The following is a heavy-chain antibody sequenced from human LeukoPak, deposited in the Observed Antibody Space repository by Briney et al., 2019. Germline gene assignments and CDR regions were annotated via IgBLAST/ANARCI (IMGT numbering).Heavy chain of an antibody. Sequence: GGSLRLSCAASGFTFSAYGMTWVRQAPGKGLEWVSAISGSAAATFYADSVKGRFTISRDNSRNTLYLQMNSLRAEDTAVYYCAKEHHDSSGYYYGTAFDIWGQGTMVTVSS. V-gene: IGHV3-23*01. J-gene: IGHJ3*02. CDR1: GFTFSAYG. D-gene: IGHD3-22*01. CDR3: AKEHHDSSGYYYGTAFDI. CDR2: ISGSAAAT.